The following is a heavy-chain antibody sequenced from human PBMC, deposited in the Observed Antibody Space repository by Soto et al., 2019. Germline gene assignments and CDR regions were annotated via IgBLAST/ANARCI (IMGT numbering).Heavy chain of an antibody. CDR1: GFTFSNSW. CDR2: IKQDGSVK. V-gene: IGHV3-7*04. Sequence: EVQLVESGGGLVQPGGSLRLACTASGFTFSNSWMSWVRQAPGKGLEWVANIKQDGSVKNYVDSVKGRVTISRDNAKNSLYLQMNSLRAEDTAVYYCARLWPTVPCDYWGQGTLVTVSS. D-gene: IGHD4-17*01. J-gene: IGHJ4*02. CDR3: ARLWPTVPCDY.